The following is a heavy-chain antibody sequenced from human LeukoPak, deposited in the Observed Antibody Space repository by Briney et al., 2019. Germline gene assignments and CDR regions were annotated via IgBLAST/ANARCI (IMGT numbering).Heavy chain of an antibody. V-gene: IGHV4-59*08. CDR3: ARHQKDTAMAAFDY. CDR2: IYYSGST. CDR1: GGSISSYY. Sequence: SETPSLTCTVSGGSISSYYWSWIRQPPGKGLEWIGYIYYSGSTNYNPSLKSRVTISVDTSKNQFSLKLSSVTAAGTAVYYCARHQKDTAMAAFDYWGQGTLVTVSS. J-gene: IGHJ4*02. D-gene: IGHD5-18*01.